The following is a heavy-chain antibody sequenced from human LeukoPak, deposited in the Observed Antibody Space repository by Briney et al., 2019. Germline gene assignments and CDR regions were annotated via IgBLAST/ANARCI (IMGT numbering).Heavy chain of an antibody. V-gene: IGHV3-7*01. CDR3: ARSRANIMGATYFDY. Sequence: GGSLRLSCAASGFTFSSYAMSWVRQAPGEGLEWVANIKQDGSEKYYLDSVKGRFTISRDNAKNSLYLQMNSLRAEDTAVYYCARSRANIMGATYFDYWGQGTLVTVSS. D-gene: IGHD1-26*01. CDR1: GFTFSSYA. J-gene: IGHJ4*02. CDR2: IKQDGSEK.